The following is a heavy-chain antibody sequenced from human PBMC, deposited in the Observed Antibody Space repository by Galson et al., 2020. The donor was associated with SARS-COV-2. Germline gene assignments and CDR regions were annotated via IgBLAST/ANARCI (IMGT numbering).Heavy chain of an antibody. Sequence: ASVKVSCKASGYTFTGYYMHWVRQAPGQGLEWMGWINPNSGGTNYAQKFQGRVTMTRDTSISTAYMELSRLRSDDTAVYYCASELRLVPYDYDSSGYYYYAFDSWGQGTMVTVSS. CDR2: INPNSGGT. CDR1: GYTFTGYY. J-gene: IGHJ3*02. CDR3: ASELRLVPYDYDSSGYYYYAFDS. V-gene: IGHV1-2*02. D-gene: IGHD3-22*01.